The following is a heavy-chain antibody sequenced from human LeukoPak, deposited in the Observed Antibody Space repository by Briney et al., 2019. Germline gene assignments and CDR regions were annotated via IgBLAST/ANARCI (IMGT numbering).Heavy chain of an antibody. CDR1: GFTFSSYS. Sequence: GGSLRLSCAASGFTFSSYSMNWVRQAPGKGLEWVSSISSSSSYIYYADSVKGRFTISRDNAKNSLYLQMNSLRAEDTAVYYCARGYSGSYDFDYWGQGTLVTVSS. CDR2: ISSSSSYI. J-gene: IGHJ4*02. V-gene: IGHV3-21*01. CDR3: ARGYSGSYDFDY. D-gene: IGHD1-26*01.